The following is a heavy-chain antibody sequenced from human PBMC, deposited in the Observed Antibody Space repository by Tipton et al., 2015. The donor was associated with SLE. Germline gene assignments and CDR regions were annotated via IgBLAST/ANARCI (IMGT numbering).Heavy chain of an antibody. V-gene: IGHV3-30*02. CDR3: ARGGGSLVYFDL. J-gene: IGHJ2*01. D-gene: IGHD1-26*01. CDR2: VRFDGSNK. Sequence: AFVRFDGSNKYYADSVKGRFTISRDNAKNTLYLQMNSLRAEDTAVYYCARGGGSLVYFDLWGRGTLVTVSS.